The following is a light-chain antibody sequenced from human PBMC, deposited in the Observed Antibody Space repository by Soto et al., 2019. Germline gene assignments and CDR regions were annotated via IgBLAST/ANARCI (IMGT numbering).Light chain of an antibody. CDR3: QKYDSAPRT. Sequence: DIQITQSPSTLSASIGDRVTITCRASQAISNWLAWYQQKPGKAPKVLIHDASRLESGVPSRFSGSGSGTEFTLTISSLQPEDVATYYCQKYDSAPRTFGQGAKVDIK. CDR2: DAS. V-gene: IGKV1-5*01. CDR1: QAISNW. J-gene: IGKJ1*01.